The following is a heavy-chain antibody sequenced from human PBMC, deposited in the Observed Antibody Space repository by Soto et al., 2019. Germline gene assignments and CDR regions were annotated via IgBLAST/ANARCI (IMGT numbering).Heavy chain of an antibody. Sequence: QVQLQESGPGLVKPSQTLSLTCTVSGGSIRSGGYYWSWIRQHPGKGLEWIGYIYYSGSTYYNPSLKSRVTISVDTSKNQFSLKRSSVTAADTAVYYCARGLLWFGELYDAFDIWGQGTMVTVSS. D-gene: IGHD3-10*01. CDR1: GGSIRSGGYY. CDR3: ARGLLWFGELYDAFDI. CDR2: IYYSGST. V-gene: IGHV4-31*03. J-gene: IGHJ3*02.